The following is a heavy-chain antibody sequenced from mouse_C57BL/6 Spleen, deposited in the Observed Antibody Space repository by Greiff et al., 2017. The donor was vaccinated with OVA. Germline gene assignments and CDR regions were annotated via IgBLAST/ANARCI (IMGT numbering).Heavy chain of an antibody. CDR3: ARDDYFDV. CDR2: SRNKANDYTT. Sequence: EVMLVESGGGLVQSGRSLRLSCATSGFTFSDFYMEWVRQAPGKGLEWIAASRNKANDYTTEYSASVKGRFIVSRDTSQSILYLQMNALRAEDTAIYYCARDDYFDVWGTGTTVTVSS. V-gene: IGHV7-1*01. J-gene: IGHJ1*03. CDR1: GFTFSDFY.